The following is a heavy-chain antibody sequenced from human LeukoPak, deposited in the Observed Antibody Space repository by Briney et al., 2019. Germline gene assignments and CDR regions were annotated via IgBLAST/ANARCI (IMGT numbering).Heavy chain of an antibody. V-gene: IGHV1-69*04. CDR2: IIPILGIA. Sequence: SVKVSCKASGGTFSSYAISWVRQAPGQGLEWMGRIIPILGIANYAQKFQGRVTITADKSTSTAYMELSSLRSEDTAVYYCARDLDGCGGDCYPYYFDYWGQGTLVTVSS. CDR1: GGTFSSYA. J-gene: IGHJ4*02. D-gene: IGHD2-21*02. CDR3: ARDLDGCGGDCYPYYFDY.